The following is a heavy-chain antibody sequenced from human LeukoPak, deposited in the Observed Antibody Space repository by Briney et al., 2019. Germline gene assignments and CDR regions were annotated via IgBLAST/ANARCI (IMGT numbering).Heavy chain of an antibody. CDR1: GGSISSSSYY. D-gene: IGHD3-22*01. CDR3: ARAPNYYDSSGYYPNFDY. CDR2: IYYSGST. V-gene: IGHV4-39*07. Sequence: PSETLSLTCTVSGGSISSSSYYWGWIRRPPGKGLEWIGSIYYSGSTYYNPSLKSRVTISVDTSKNQFSLKLSSVTAADTAVYYCARAPNYYDSSGYYPNFDYWGQGTLVTVSS. J-gene: IGHJ4*02.